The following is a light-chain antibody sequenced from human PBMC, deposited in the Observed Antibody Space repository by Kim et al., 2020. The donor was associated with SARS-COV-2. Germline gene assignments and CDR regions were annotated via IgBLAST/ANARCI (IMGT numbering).Light chain of an antibody. CDR3: QQYGSSPWT. CDR1: QSVSSSY. Sequence: SPGEGATLPCRTSQSVSSSYLAWYQQKPGQAPRLLIYGASSRATGIPDRFSGSGSGTDFTLTISRLEPEDFAVYYCQQYGSSPWTFGQGTKVDIK. J-gene: IGKJ1*01. V-gene: IGKV3-20*01. CDR2: GAS.